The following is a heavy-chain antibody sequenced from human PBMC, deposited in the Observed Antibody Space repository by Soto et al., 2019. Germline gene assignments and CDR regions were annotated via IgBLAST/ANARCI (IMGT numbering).Heavy chain of an antibody. V-gene: IGHV4-61*01. D-gene: IGHD3-3*01. CDR3: ARDDTYYDFWSGYYPREYYGMDV. CDR2: IYYSGST. Sequence: SETLSLTCTVSGGSVSSGSYYWSWIRQPPGKGLEWIGYIYYSGSTNYNPSLKSRVTISVDTSKNQFSLELSSVTAADTAVYYCARDDTYYDFWSGYYPREYYGMDVWGQGTTVTVSS. CDR1: GGSVSSGSYY. J-gene: IGHJ6*02.